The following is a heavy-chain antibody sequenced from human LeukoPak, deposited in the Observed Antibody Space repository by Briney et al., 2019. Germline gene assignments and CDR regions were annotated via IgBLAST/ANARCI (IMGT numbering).Heavy chain of an antibody. CDR3: ARTSSWYAGAWFDS. Sequence: SETLSLTCTVSRGSIRTADYYWAWVRQPPGEGLEWLGSIYFSGTPYFNPSLKSRVAVSIDTSKNQFSLKVTSVNASDVAVYFCARTSSWYAGAWFDSWGQGTLVTVSS. V-gene: IGHV4-39*01. CDR1: RGSIRTADYY. J-gene: IGHJ5*01. D-gene: IGHD6-13*01. CDR2: IYFSGTP.